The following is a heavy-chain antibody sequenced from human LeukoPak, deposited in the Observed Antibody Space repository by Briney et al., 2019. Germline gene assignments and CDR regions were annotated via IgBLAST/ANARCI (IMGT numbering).Heavy chain of an antibody. D-gene: IGHD6-13*01. CDR3: AREPSSSIPGYFDY. Sequence: GGSLRLSCAASGSTFSSYAMHWVRQAPGKGLEWVAVISYDRSNKYYADSVKGRFTISRDNSKNTLYLQMNSLRAEDTAVYYCAREPSSSIPGYFDYWGQGTLVTVSS. V-gene: IGHV3-30-3*01. J-gene: IGHJ4*02. CDR2: ISYDRSNK. CDR1: GSTFSSYA.